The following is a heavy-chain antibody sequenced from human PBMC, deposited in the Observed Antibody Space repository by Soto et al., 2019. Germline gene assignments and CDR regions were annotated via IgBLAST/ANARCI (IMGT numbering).Heavy chain of an antibody. J-gene: IGHJ5*02. Sequence: QVQLVQSGTEVKKPGASVKVSCKASGYTFNNYGFSWVRQAPGQGLEWVGWIGTHNGDTTYAQSFQGRVTMTIDTSPTTSYMELRSLTFDDTAVYFCARDWRGAEGFDPWGQGTLVIVSS. CDR1: GYTFNNYG. D-gene: IGHD3-3*01. CDR3: ARDWRGAEGFDP. CDR2: IGTHNGDT. V-gene: IGHV1-18*01.